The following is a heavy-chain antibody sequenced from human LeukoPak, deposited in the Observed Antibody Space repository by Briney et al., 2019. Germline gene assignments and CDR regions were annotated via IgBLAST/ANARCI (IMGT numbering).Heavy chain of an antibody. J-gene: IGHJ5*02. CDR2: ISSSSSYI. CDR3: AREDGYCSSTSCRGKSWFDP. Sequence: PGGSLTLSCAASGFTFSSYSMNWVRQAPGKGLEWVSSISSSSSYIYYADSVRGRFTISRDNAKNSLYLQMNSLRAQDTAVYYCAREDGYCSSTSCRGKSWFDPWGQGTLVTVSS. D-gene: IGHD2-2*03. V-gene: IGHV3-21*01. CDR1: GFTFSSYS.